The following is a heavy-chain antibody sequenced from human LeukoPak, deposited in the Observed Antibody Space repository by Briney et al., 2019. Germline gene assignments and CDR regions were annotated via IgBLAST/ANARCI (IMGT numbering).Heavy chain of an antibody. Sequence: GGSLRLSCAASGFTFSSYVMSWVRQAPGKGLEWVSAISGSGHNTYYADSVKGRFTISRDNSKNTLYLQMNSLRAEDTAVYYCAKKVGATNAFDIWGQGTMVTVSS. CDR3: AKKVGATNAFDI. D-gene: IGHD1-26*01. CDR2: ISGSGHNT. V-gene: IGHV3-23*01. J-gene: IGHJ3*02. CDR1: GFTFSSYV.